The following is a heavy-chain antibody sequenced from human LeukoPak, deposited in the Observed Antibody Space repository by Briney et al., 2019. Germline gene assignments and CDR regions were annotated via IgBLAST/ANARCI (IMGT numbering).Heavy chain of an antibody. CDR1: GGSISSGDYY. V-gene: IGHV4-30-4*08. CDR3: ARDMRVGATWDFDY. Sequence: SQTLSLTCSVSGGSISSGDYYWSWIHQPPGKGLEWIGYIYYSGSTYYNPSLKSRVTISVDTSKNQFSLKLSSVIAADTAVYYCARDMRVGATWDFDYWGQGTLVTVSS. CDR2: IYYSGST. J-gene: IGHJ4*02. D-gene: IGHD1-26*01.